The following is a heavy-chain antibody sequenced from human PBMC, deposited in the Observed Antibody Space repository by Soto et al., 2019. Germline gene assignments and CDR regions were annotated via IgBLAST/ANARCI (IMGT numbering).Heavy chain of an antibody. J-gene: IGHJ4*02. CDR2: IIPLFGTA. Sequence: SVKVSCKTSGGTFSTYAIYWVRQAPGQGLEWMGTIIPLFGTADYAQKFQGRVTITADESTSTAYMELSSLRSEDTAVYYCARPKGSYSSGYYYFDYWGQGTLVTVSS. CDR1: GGTFSTYA. CDR3: ARPKGSYSSGYYYFDY. D-gene: IGHD6-19*01. V-gene: IGHV1-69*13.